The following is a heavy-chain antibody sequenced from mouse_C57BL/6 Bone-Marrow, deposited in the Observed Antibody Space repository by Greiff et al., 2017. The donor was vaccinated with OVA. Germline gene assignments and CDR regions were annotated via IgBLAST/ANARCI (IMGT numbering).Heavy chain of an antibody. CDR3: ARQLRLDY. Sequence: EVMLVESGGDLVKPGGSLKLSCAASGFTFSSYGMSWVRQTPDKRLEWVATISSGGSYTYYPDSVKGRFTISRDNAKNTLYLQMSSLKSEDTAMYYCARQLRLDYWGQGTTLTVSS. CDR1: GFTFSSYG. J-gene: IGHJ2*01. D-gene: IGHD3-2*02. CDR2: ISSGGSYT. V-gene: IGHV5-6*02.